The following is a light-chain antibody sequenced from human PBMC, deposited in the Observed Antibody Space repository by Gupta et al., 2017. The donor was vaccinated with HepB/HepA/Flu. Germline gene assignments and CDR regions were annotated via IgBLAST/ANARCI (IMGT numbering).Light chain of an antibody. CDR1: SSNIGSNT. Sequence: QSALTPPPSASGPPGQRVTTSCSGSSSNIGSNTVTWYQQRPGTAPKLLIYSNTQRPAGVPDRFSGSKSGTSASLAISGLQAEDEADYYCAAWDDSRNGPVFGGGTKLTVL. J-gene: IGLJ2*01. CDR2: SNT. V-gene: IGLV1-44*01. CDR3: AAWDDSRNGPV.